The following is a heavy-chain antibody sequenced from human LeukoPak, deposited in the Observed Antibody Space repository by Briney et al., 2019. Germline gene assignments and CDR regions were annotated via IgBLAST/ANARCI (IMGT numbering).Heavy chain of an antibody. Sequence: SETLSLTCTVSGGSISSYYWSWIRQPPGKGLEWIGYIYYSGSTNYNPSLKSRVTISVDMSKNQFSLKLSSVTAADTAVYYCARLHSSGWYWFDPWGQGTLVTVSS. D-gene: IGHD6-19*01. V-gene: IGHV4-59*08. J-gene: IGHJ5*02. CDR3: ARLHSSGWYWFDP. CDR2: IYYSGST. CDR1: GGSISSYY.